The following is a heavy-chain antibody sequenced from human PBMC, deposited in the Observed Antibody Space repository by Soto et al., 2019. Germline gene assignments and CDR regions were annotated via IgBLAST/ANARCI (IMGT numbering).Heavy chain of an antibody. D-gene: IGHD6-19*01. CDR2: IIPILGIA. J-gene: IGHJ4*02. V-gene: IGHV1-69*02. CDR3: AGDDRYSIGCLDY. CDR1: GGTFSSYT. Sequence: QVQLVQSGAEVKKPGSSVKVSCKASGGTFSSYTISWVRQAPGQGLEWMGRIIPILGIANYAQKFQGRVTITADKATSTAYMELSSLRSEDTAVYYCAGDDRYSIGCLDYGGQGTLVTVSS.